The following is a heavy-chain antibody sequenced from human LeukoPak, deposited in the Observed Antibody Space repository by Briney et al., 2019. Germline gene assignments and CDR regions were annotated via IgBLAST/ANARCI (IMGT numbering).Heavy chain of an antibody. D-gene: IGHD3-9*01. V-gene: IGHV3-23*01. CDR1: GFTFSSYA. Sequence: PGGSLRLSCAASGFTFSSYAMSWVRQAPGKGLEWVSAISGSGGSTYYADSVKGRFTISRDNSKNTLYLQMNSLRAEDTAVYYCAKDYYYDILTGYFDYWGQGTLDTVSS. CDR2: ISGSGGST. J-gene: IGHJ4*02. CDR3: AKDYYYDILTGYFDY.